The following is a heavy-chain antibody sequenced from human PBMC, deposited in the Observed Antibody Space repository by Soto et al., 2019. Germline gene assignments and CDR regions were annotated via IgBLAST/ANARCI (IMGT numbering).Heavy chain of an antibody. V-gene: IGHV4-30-4*01. CDR3: AREPRSSSWTGGHYYYYYGMDV. D-gene: IGHD6-13*01. Sequence: QVQLQESGPGLVKPSQTLSLTCTVSGGSISSGDYYWSWIRQPPGKGLEWIGYIYYSGSTYYNPSLKSRVTISVDMSKNQFSLKLSSVTAADTAVYYCAREPRSSSWTGGHYYYYYGMDVWGQGTTVTVSS. CDR1: GGSISSGDYY. CDR2: IYYSGST. J-gene: IGHJ6*02.